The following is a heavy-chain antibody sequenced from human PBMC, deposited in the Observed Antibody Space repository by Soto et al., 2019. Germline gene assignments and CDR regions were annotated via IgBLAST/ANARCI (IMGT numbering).Heavy chain of an antibody. CDR3: ARKGPPRDAFDI. CDR1: GFTFRSYA. Sequence: EVQLLESGGGLVQPGGSLRLSCAASGFTFRSYAMSWVRQTPGKGLEWVSGVLGSDGSTFYADSVKGRFTISRDNSKNTLYVQMNSLRAEDTAIYYCARKGPPRDAFDIWGQGTMVTVSS. CDR2: VLGSDGST. J-gene: IGHJ3*02. V-gene: IGHV3-23*01.